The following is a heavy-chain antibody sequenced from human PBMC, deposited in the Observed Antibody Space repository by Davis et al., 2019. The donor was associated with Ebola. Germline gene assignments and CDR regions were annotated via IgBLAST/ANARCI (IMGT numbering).Heavy chain of an antibody. CDR3: ARDQYYYVGGYYYYGMDV. CDR2: NSQSGNT. CDR1: SGSFVSGNY. D-gene: IGHD3-10*02. J-gene: IGHJ6*02. Sequence: TSCAASGSFVSGNYMSWVRQAPGKGLEWSGENSQSGNTNYNPSLKSRVTITVDKSKNQFSLKLNSVTAADTAVYYCARDQYYYVGGYYYYGMDVWGQGTTVTVSS. V-gene: IGHV4-4*02.